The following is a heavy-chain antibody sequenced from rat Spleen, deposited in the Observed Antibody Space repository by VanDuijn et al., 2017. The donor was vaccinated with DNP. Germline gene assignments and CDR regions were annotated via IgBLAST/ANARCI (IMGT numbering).Heavy chain of an antibody. CDR3: ARGNYPGINTFDH. V-gene: IGHV5-22*01. J-gene: IGHJ2*01. Sequence: EVQLVESGGDLVQPGGSLKLSCAASGFTFSDYYMAWVRQAPTKGLEWVAYITYDGGSTYYGDSVKGRFTISRDNAKSTLYLQMNSLRSEDTATYYCARGNYPGINTFDHWGQGVTVTVSS. CDR2: ITYDGGST. CDR1: GFTFSDYY. D-gene: IGHD1-4*01.